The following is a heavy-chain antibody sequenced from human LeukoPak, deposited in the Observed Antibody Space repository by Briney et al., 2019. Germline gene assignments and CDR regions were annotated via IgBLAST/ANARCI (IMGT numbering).Heavy chain of an antibody. J-gene: IGHJ5*02. V-gene: IGHV4-30-4*08. CDR1: GGSISSGDYY. Sequence: SQTLSLTCTVSGGSISSGDYYWSWIRQPPGKGLEWIGYIYYGGSTYYNPSLKSRVTISVDTSKNQFSLKLSSVTAADTAVYYCARHSRPANWFDPWGQGTLVTVSS. CDR3: ARHSRPANWFDP. CDR2: IYYGGST.